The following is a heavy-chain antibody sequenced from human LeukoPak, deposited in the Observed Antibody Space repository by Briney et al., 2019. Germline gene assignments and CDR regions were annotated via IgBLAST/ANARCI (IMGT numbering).Heavy chain of an antibody. CDR3: AKDWYNSLNYFDY. D-gene: IGHD1-1*01. CDR2: ISATASNT. V-gene: IGHV3-23*01. Sequence: GGSLRLSCAASGFTFSSYAMSWVRQAPGKGLEWVSAISATASNTYYADSVKDRFTISRDNSKSTLYLQMNSLRVDDTAVYYCAKDWYNSLNYFDYWGQGSLVTVSS. CDR1: GFTFSSYA. J-gene: IGHJ4*02.